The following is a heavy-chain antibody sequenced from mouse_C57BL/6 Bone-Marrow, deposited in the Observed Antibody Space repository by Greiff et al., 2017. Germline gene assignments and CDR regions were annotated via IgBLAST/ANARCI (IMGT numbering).Heavy chain of an antibody. D-gene: IGHD2-2*01. Sequence: VQLQQSGPELVKPGASVKISCKASGYTFTDYYMNWVKQSHGKSLEWIGDINPNNGGTSYNQKFKGKATLTVDKSSSTAYMELRSLTSEDSAVYYCARSDGYGYYAMDYWGQGTSVTVSS. CDR2: INPNNGGT. J-gene: IGHJ4*01. CDR3: ARSDGYGYYAMDY. CDR1: GYTFTDYY. V-gene: IGHV1-26*01.